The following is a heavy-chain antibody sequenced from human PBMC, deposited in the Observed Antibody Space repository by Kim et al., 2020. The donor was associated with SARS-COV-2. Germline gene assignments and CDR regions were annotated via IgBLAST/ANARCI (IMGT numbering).Heavy chain of an antibody. V-gene: IGHV3-11*03. CDR3: ASVLGISVSRQPL. Sequence: GGSLRLSCAASGFTFSDYYMSWSRQAPGKGLEWVSYISSSSSYTNYADSVKGRFTISRDNAKNSLYLQMNSLRAEDTAVYYCASVLGISVSRQPLWGQGTLVTVSS. CDR2: ISSSSSYT. CDR1: GFTFSDYY. D-gene: IGHD7-27*01. J-gene: IGHJ4*02.